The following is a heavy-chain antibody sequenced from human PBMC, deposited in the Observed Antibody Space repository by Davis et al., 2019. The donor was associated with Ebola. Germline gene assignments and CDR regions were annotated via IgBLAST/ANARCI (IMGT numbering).Heavy chain of an antibody. CDR1: GYTFTDFD. CDR2: INAGNGNM. Sequence: AASVKVSCKASGYTFTDFDIHWVRQAPGQGLEWMGWINAGNGNMRYSQKFQGRVTITRDKSASTVYMELSSLRSEDTAVYYCARDTGIRYVSLGYWGQGTLVTVSS. CDR3: ARDTGIRYVSLGY. J-gene: IGHJ4*02. V-gene: IGHV1-3*01. D-gene: IGHD3-9*01.